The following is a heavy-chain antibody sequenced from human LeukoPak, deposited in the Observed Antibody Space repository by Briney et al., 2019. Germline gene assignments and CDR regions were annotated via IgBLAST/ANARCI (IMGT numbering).Heavy chain of an antibody. J-gene: IGHJ4*02. CDR2: ISYDGSNK. V-gene: IGHV3-30-3*01. D-gene: IGHD6-6*01. CDR3: ARGTRTVYSSSSEFDY. CDR1: GFTFSSYA. Sequence: PGGSLRLSCAASGFTFSSYAMHWVRQAPGKGLEWVAVISYDGSNKYYADSVKGRFTISRDNSKNTLYLQMSSLRSEDTAVYYCARGTRTVYSSSSEFDYWGQGTLVTVSS.